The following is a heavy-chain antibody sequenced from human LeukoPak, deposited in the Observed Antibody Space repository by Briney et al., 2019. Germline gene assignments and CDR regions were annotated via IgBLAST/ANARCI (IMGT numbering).Heavy chain of an antibody. J-gene: IGHJ6*02. D-gene: IGHD2-15*01. V-gene: IGHV4-30-2*01. CDR2: IYHSGST. Sequence: SSETLSLTCAVSVGSISSGGYSWSWIRQPPGKGLEWIVYIYHSGSTYYNPSLKSRVTISVDRSKNQFSLKLSSVTAADTAVYYCARDRVVVGANNYYYGMDVWGQGTTVTVS. CDR1: VGSISSGGYS. CDR3: ARDRVVVGANNYYYGMDV.